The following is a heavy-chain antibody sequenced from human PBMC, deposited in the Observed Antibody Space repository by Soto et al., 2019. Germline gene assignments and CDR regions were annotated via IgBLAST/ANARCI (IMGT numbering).Heavy chain of an antibody. CDR3: ARDRSSGGASSRRCFDP. J-gene: IGHJ5*02. Sequence: SETLSLSCAVSGGSVTSSNYWSWVRQPPGKGLEWIGEIYHSGVTHYNPSLKSRVTMSVDKSKNHFSLNLKYLTAADTAVYYCARDRSSGGASSRRCFDPWGQGTQVTVS. V-gene: IGHV4-4*02. D-gene: IGHD2-2*01. CDR2: IYHSGVT. CDR1: GGSVTSSNY.